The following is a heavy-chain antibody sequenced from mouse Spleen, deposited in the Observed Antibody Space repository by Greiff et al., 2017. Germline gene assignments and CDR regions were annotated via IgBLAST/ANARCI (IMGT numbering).Heavy chain of an antibody. CDR3: AREDGLGYAMDY. Sequence: EVKLVESGGGLVQPGGSLKLSCAASGFTFSSYGMSWVRQTPDKRLELVATINSNGGSTYYPDSVKGRFTISRDNAKNTLYLQMSSLKSEDTAMYYCAREDGLGYAMDYWGQGTSVTVSS. V-gene: IGHV5-6-3*01. CDR1: GFTFSSYG. CDR2: INSNGGST. D-gene: IGHD2-3*01. J-gene: IGHJ4*01.